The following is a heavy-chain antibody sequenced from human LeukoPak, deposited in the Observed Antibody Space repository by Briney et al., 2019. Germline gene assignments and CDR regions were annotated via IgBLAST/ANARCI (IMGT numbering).Heavy chain of an antibody. CDR1: GGSIRSLGYS. CDR3: ARSVSAYAGRGWFDP. D-gene: IGHD5-12*01. CDR2: MYYTGTT. Sequence: SETLSLTCSVSGGSIRSLGYSWGWIRQPPGKGLEWVASMYYTGTTYYNPSLKSRVTMSVDTSKNQFSLNLTSVTAADTAVFYCARSVSAYAGRGWFDPWGQGTLVTVSS. J-gene: IGHJ5*02. V-gene: IGHV4-39*07.